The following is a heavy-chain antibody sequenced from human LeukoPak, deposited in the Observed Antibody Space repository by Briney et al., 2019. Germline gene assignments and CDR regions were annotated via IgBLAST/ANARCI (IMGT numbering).Heavy chain of an antibody. V-gene: IGHV4-59*12. CDR2: IYYSGST. J-gene: IGHJ4*02. CDR1: GGSISSYY. D-gene: IGHD3-10*01. Sequence: SETLSLTCTVSGGSISSYYWSWIRQPPGKGLEWIGYIYYSGSTNYNPSLKSRVTISVDRSKNQFSLKLSSVTAADTAVYYCARSGGSGSPTFDYWGQGTLVTVSS. CDR3: ARSGGSGSPTFDY.